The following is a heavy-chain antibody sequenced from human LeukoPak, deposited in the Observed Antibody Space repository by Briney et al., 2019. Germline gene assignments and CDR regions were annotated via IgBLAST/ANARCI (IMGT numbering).Heavy chain of an antibody. CDR1: GFTFSGYW. D-gene: IGHD2-8*02. Sequence: QPGGPLRLSCAASGFTFSGYWMSWVRQAPGKGLEWVANIKQDGSEKYYVDSVKGRFTISRDNAKNSLYLQMNSLRAEDTAVNYCATGDYFDYWGQGTLVTVSS. J-gene: IGHJ4*02. CDR3: ATGDYFDY. CDR2: IKQDGSEK. V-gene: IGHV3-7*01.